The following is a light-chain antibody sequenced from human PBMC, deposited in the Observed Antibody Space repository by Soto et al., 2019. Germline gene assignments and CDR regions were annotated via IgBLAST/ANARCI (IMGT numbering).Light chain of an antibody. CDR3: QQYNSYSRT. V-gene: IGKV1-5*03. CDR1: QSISSW. CDR2: KAS. J-gene: IGKJ1*01. Sequence: DIQMTQSPSTLSASVGDRVTITCRASQSISSWLAWYQQKPGKAPKLLIYKASSLESGVPSRFRGSGSGKEFPLTISRLQPDDFATYYCQQYNSYSRTFGQGTKVEIK.